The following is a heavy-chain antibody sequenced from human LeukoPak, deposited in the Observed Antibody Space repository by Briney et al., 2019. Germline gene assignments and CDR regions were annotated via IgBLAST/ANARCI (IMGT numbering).Heavy chain of an antibody. Sequence: GGSLRLSCATSGFIFSHYAMHWVRQAPGKGLEWGAVIWNDGSDKYYGDSVKGRFTISRDNSKETVYLQMSSLRVEDTAVYYCAKDAERGFDFSSSLQSWGQGTLVTVSS. D-gene: IGHD4-11*01. CDR2: IWNDGSDK. J-gene: IGHJ4*02. CDR1: GFIFSHYA. V-gene: IGHV3-33*06. CDR3: AKDAERGFDFSSSLQS.